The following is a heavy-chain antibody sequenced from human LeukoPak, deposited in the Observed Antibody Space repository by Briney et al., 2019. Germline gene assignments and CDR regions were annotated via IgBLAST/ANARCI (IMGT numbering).Heavy chain of an antibody. CDR3: ASEVVGGSYSSGGFDP. V-gene: IGHV4-61*02. Sequence: PSETLSLTCTVSGGSISSGSYYWSWIRQPAGKGLEWIGRIYTSGSTNYNPSLKSRVTISVDTSKNQFSLKLSSATAADTAVYYCASEVVGGSYSSGGFDPWGQGTLVTVSS. CDR1: GGSISSGSYY. J-gene: IGHJ5*02. D-gene: IGHD1-26*01. CDR2: IYTSGST.